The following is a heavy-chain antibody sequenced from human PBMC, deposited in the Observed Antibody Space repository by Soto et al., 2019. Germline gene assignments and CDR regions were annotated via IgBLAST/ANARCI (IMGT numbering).Heavy chain of an antibody. D-gene: IGHD3-3*01. J-gene: IGHJ3*02. V-gene: IGHV3-21*01. CDR2: ISSSSSYI. CDR3: ASPVLRFLEDAFDI. Sequence: LRLSCAASGLTSSSYSMNWVRQAPGKGLEWVSSISSSSSYIYYADSVKGRFTISRDNAKNSLYLQMNSLRAEDTAVYYCASPVLRFLEDAFDIWGQGTMVTVSS. CDR1: GLTSSSYS.